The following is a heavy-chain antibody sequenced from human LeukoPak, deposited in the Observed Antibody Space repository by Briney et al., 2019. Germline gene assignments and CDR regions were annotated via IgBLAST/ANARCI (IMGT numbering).Heavy chain of an antibody. V-gene: IGHV3-23*01. D-gene: IGHD6-19*01. CDR1: GFTFSSYA. J-gene: IGHJ4*02. CDR2: ISGSGSST. CDR3: AKDLAVAGHAGFDY. Sequence: PGGSLRISCAASGFTFSSYAMSWVRQAPGKGLEWVSAISGSGSSTYYADSVKGRFTISRDNSKNTLYLQMNSLRAEDTAVYYCAKDLAVAGHAGFDYWGQGTLVTVSS.